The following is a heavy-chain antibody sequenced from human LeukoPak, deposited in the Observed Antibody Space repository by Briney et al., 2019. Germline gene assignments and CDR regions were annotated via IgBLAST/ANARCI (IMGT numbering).Heavy chain of an antibody. CDR2: MSHSGTT. Sequence: SETLSLTCVVSGGSLISTDHHWGWIRQTPGKGLEWIGSMSHSGTTYYNPSFMSRVTMSVDTSKNYFSLQLSSVTAADTAVYFCASDWAPGQGRMFDHWGQGTLVTVSS. V-gene: IGHV4-39*07. CDR1: GGSLISTDHH. J-gene: IGHJ4*02. D-gene: IGHD3-16*01. CDR3: ASDWAPGQGRMFDH.